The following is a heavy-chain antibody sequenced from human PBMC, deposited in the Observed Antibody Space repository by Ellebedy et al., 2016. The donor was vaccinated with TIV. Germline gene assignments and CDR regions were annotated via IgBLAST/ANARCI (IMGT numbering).Heavy chain of an antibody. J-gene: IGHJ5*02. CDR1: GFTVSSNY. D-gene: IGHD3-10*01. V-gene: IGHV3-53*01. CDR3: ARDYGSGSANWFDP. CDR2: IYSGGST. Sequence: GGSLRLXXAAFGFTVSSNYMSWVRQAPGKGLEWVSVIYSGGSTYYADSVKGRFTISRDNSKNTPYLQMNSLRAEDTAVYYCARDYGSGSANWFDPWGQGTLVTVSS.